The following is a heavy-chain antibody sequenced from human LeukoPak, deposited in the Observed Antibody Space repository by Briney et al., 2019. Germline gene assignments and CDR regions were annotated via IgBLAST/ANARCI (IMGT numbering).Heavy chain of an antibody. V-gene: IGHV3-72*01. CDR2: SSTKVDSYNT. Sequence: PGGSLRLPCAVSGFTFSDHYMDWVRQVPGKGLEWVGRSSTKVDSYNTRYAASVTGRFTISRDDSKNLLFLQMNSLKTEDTAIYYCTATGWLGEYYFDYWGQGSLVTVSS. J-gene: IGHJ4*02. CDR3: TATGWLGEYYFDY. CDR1: GFTFSDHY. D-gene: IGHD6-19*01.